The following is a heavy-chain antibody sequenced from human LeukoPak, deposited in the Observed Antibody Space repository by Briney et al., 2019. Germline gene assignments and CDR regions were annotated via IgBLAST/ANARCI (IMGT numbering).Heavy chain of an antibody. CDR1: GGSISSGDYY. D-gene: IGHD2-2*01. CDR3: ARAKSSTSCYACLDY. V-gene: IGHV4-30-4*01. Sequence: PSQTLSLTCTVSGGSISSGDYYWSWIRQPPGKGLEWIGYIYYSGSTYYNPSLKSRVTISVDTSKNQFSLKLSSVTAADTAVYYCARAKSSTSCYACLDYWGQGTLVTVSS. J-gene: IGHJ4*02. CDR2: IYYSGST.